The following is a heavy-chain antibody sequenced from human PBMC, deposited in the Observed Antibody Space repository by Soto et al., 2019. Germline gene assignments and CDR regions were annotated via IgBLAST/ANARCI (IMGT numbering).Heavy chain of an antibody. J-gene: IGHJ5*02. CDR2: IYWNDDK. CDR3: AHRVNVLRFLASNCFDA. V-gene: IGHV2-5*01. Sequence: SGTNPVNTTQTLTTTCTFSGFSLSTKGVGVGCIRQPLGKALEWLALIYWNDDKRYSPSLKSRLTITTDTSKNQVVLTMTNMDPVDTATYYCAHRVNVLRFLASNCFDACGQGTLVTVSS. D-gene: IGHD3-3*01. CDR1: GFSLSTKGVG.